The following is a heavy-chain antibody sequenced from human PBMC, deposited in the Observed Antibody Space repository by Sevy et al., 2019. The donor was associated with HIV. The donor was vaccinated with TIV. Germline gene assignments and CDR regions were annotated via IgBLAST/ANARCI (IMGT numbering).Heavy chain of an antibody. CDR3: ARIAVTGRRGWFDP. CDR1: GFTFSDYY. CDR2: ISSSGSTI. Sequence: GGSLRLSCAASGFTFSDYYMSWIRQAPGKGLEWVSNISSSGSTIYYADSVKGRFTISRDNAKNSLYLQMNSLRAEDTAVYYCARIAVTGRRGWFDPWGQGTLVTVSS. D-gene: IGHD6-19*01. V-gene: IGHV3-11*01. J-gene: IGHJ5*02.